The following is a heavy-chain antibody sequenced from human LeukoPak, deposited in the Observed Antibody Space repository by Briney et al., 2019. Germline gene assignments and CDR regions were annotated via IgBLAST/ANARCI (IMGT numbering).Heavy chain of an antibody. CDR1: GFTFSSYS. CDR2: ISSSSSTI. J-gene: IGHJ3*02. Sequence: GGSLRLSCAASGFTFSSYSMNWVRQAPGKGLEWVPYISSSSSTIYYADSVKGRFTISRDNAKNSLYLQMNSLRAEDTAVYYCVAYQLLYQSAFDIWGQGTMVTVSS. CDR3: VAYQLLYQSAFDI. D-gene: IGHD2-2*02. V-gene: IGHV3-48*04.